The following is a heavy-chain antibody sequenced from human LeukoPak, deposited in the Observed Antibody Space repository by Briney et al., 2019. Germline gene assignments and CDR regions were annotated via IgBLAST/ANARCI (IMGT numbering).Heavy chain of an antibody. CDR2: ISSSGSTI. J-gene: IGHJ3*02. CDR1: GFTFSDYY. V-gene: IGHV3-11*01. CDR3: ARAPILYDETTVTTDPPALGCFDI. Sequence: GGSLRLSCAASGFTFSDYYMSWIRQAPGKGLEWVSYISSSGSTIYYADSVKGRFTISRDNAKNSLYLQMNSLRAEDTAVYYCARAPILYDETTVTTDPPALGCFDIWGQGTMVTVSS. D-gene: IGHD4-11*01.